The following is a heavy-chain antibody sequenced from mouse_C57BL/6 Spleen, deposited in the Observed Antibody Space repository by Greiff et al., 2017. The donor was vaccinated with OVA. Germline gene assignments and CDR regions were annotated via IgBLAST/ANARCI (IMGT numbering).Heavy chain of an antibody. J-gene: IGHJ1*03. Sequence: VKLVESGAELVRPGASVKLSCKASGYTFTDYYINWVKQRPGQGLEWLARIYPGSGHTSYNEKFKGKATLTAEKSSSTAYMQLSRLTSEDSAVYFCARSHYYGSSYPWYFDVWGTGTTVTVSS. CDR1: GYTFTDYY. D-gene: IGHD1-1*01. V-gene: IGHV1-76*01. CDR2: IYPGSGHT. CDR3: ARSHYYGSSYPWYFDV.